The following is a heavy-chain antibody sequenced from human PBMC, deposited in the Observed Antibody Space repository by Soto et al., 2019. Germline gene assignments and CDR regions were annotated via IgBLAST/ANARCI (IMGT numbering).Heavy chain of an antibody. V-gene: IGHV4-59*01. CDR1: GGSIRNVY. CDR3: ARANALTPPLAY. Sequence: SETLSLTCTVSGGSIRNVYWSWIRQAPGKGLEWIGFIFHSVNAKYNPSLKSRVTISVDTSKNQFSLSLDSVTAADTAVYFCARANALTPPLAYWGQGTLVTFSS. D-gene: IGHD2-2*01. CDR2: IFHSVNA. J-gene: IGHJ4*01.